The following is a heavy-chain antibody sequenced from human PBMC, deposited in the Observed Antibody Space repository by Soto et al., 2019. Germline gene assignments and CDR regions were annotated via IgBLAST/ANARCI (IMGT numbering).Heavy chain of an antibody. CDR2: INPSGGST. J-gene: IGHJ5*02. CDR1: GYTFTSYY. Sequence: ASVKVSCKASGYTFTSYYMHWVRQAPGQGLEWMGIINPSGGSTSYAQKFQGRVTMTRDTSTSTVYMELSSLRSEDTAVYYCARDRLAAGTRPRYTWFDPWGQGTLVTVSS. V-gene: IGHV1-46*01. CDR3: ARDRLAAGTRPRYTWFDP. D-gene: IGHD6-13*01.